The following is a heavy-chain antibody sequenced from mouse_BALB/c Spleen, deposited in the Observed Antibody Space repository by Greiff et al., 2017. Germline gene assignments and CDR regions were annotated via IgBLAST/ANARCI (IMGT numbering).Heavy chain of an antibody. J-gene: IGHJ1*01. CDR3: NALYYGNWYFDV. V-gene: IGHV14-4*02. CDR2: IDPENGDT. Sequence: VQLQQSGPQLVRPGASVKISCKASGYSFTSYWMHWVKQRPGQGLEWIGMIDPENGDTEYAPKFQGKATMTADTSSNTAYLQLSSLTSEDTAVYYCNALYYGNWYFDVWGAGTTVTVSS. CDR1: GYSFTSYW. D-gene: IGHD2-1*01.